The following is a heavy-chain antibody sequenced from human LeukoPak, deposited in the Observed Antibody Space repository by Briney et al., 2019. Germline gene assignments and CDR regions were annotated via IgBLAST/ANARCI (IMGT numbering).Heavy chain of an antibody. CDR3: AREVPAADY. Sequence: GGSLTLSCAASGFSFSDYAMHWVRQAPGKGLAWVAIISYDGSNKYYADSVKGRFTISRDNSKNTQYLQMNSLRAEDTAVYYCAREVPAADYWGQGTLVTVSS. CDR2: ISYDGSNK. V-gene: IGHV3-30-3*01. CDR1: GFSFSDYA. J-gene: IGHJ4*02. D-gene: IGHD2-2*01.